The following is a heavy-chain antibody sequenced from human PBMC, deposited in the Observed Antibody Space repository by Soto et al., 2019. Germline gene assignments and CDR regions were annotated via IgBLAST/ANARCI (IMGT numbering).Heavy chain of an antibody. Sequence: SETLSLTCTVSGISVSTSDYYWGWVRQPPGKGLDWIGNIYYSGSTFYNPSLRSRVTLSVDTSKNQFSLRLNSVTAADTAVYFCAGFVVPASRNSDFDYWGQGTLVTDSS. V-gene: IGHV4-39*01. D-gene: IGHD2-15*01. CDR2: IYYSGST. CDR3: AGFVVPASRNSDFDY. CDR1: GISVSTSDYY. J-gene: IGHJ4*02.